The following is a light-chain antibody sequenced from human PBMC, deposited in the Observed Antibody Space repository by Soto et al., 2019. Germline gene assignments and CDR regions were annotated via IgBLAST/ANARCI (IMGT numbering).Light chain of an antibody. CDR1: RSVSSY. Sequence: EIVLTQSPATLSLSPGARATLSCRASRSVSSYLAWYQQKPGQAPGLLIYDASNKPPGIPARFSGSGSVTDFTLTISSLEPEDFAVYYCQQRSNWPTTFGPGTKVDIK. CDR3: QQRSNWPTT. V-gene: IGKV3-11*01. CDR2: DAS. J-gene: IGKJ3*01.